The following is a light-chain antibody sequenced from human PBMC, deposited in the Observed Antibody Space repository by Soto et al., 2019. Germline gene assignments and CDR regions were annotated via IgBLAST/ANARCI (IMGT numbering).Light chain of an antibody. J-gene: IGKJ2*01. CDR3: QQYKSYSYT. Sequence: DIRMTQSPSILSASVGDRVAITCRASESISNWLAWYQQKPGKAPKVLIHDASRLQSGVPERFSGSGSGTEFTLTISSLQADDIATYYCQQYKSYSYTFGQGTNLEI. V-gene: IGKV1-5*01. CDR1: ESISNW. CDR2: DAS.